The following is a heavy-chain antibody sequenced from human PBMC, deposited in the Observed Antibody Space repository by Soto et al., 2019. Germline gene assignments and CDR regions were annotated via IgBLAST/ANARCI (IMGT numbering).Heavy chain of an antibody. V-gene: IGHV4-39*01. CDR3: ARSTTGTTGPSALRY. D-gene: IGHD1-1*01. CDR1: GSSISICRYY. J-gene: IGHJ4*02. CDR2: IYYCGST. Sequence: PSETLSLPYTISGSSISICRYYRRWIRQPSGKGLEWIGSIYYCGSTYYNPSLKSRVTISVDTSKNQFSLKLNSVTAADTAVYYCARSTTGTTGPSALRYWGQG.